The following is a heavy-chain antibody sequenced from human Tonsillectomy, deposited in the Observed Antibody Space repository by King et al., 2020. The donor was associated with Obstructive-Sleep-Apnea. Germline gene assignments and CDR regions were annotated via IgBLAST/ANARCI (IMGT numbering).Heavy chain of an antibody. J-gene: IGHJ5*02. Sequence: QLVQSGGGVVQPGRSLRLSCAASGFKFSSFGMHWVRQVPGKGLEWVAGVRFDGSNRDYGDSVKGRFTISRDNSKDTVYLQMNSLRVEDTAVYYCARQGGMVLAERWFDPWGQGTLVTVSS. CDR2: VRFDGSNR. D-gene: IGHD2-8*01. CDR1: GFKFSSFG. CDR3: ARQGGMVLAERWFDP. V-gene: IGHV3-33*01.